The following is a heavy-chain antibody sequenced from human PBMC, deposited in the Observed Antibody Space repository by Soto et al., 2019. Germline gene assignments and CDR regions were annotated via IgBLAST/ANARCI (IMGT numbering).Heavy chain of an antibody. V-gene: IGHV4-59*01. CDR1: GGSISGSY. Sequence: SETLSLTCSVSGGSISGSYWSWIRQSPGKGLEWLGYVYYTGSTVYSPSLRGRVSISVDTSKNEFSLRLSSVTAADTAVYFCARSVAVPGAHIDYWGQGTQVTVSS. CDR3: ARSVAVPGAHIDY. CDR2: VYYTGST. D-gene: IGHD6-19*01. J-gene: IGHJ4*02.